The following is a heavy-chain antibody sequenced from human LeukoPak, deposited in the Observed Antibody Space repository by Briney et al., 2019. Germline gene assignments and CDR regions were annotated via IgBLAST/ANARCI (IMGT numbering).Heavy chain of an antibody. CDR3: ARDPVDGYSHYDY. CDR1: GYTLTDYH. Sequence: GASVKVSCTASGYTLTDYHMIWVRQAPGQGLEWMAWMKPNSGGINYAQEFQGRVTVTRDTSISTAYMELSSLRSDDTAIYYCARDPVDGYSHYDYWGQGTLVTVSS. CDR2: MKPNSGGI. J-gene: IGHJ4*02. D-gene: IGHD5-24*01. V-gene: IGHV1-2*02.